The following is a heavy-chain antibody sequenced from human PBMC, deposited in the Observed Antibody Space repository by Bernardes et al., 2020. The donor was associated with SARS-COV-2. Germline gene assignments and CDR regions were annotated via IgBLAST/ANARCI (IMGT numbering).Heavy chain of an antibody. CDR2: INPNYGST. CDR3: AKAMYSSGWYYFDY. D-gene: IGHD6-19*01. CDR1: GYTFTSYY. V-gene: IGHV1-46*01. J-gene: IGHJ4*02. Sequence: ASVKVSCKASGYTFTSYYMHWVRQAPGQGLEWMGMINPNYGSTRSAQKFQGRVTMTRDTSTSTVHMELSSLRSEDTAVYYCAKAMYSSGWYYFDYWGQGTLVTVSS.